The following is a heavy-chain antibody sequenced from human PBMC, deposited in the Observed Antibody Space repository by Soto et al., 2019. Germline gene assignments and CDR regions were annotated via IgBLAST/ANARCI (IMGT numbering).Heavy chain of an antibody. Sequence: QVQPVQSGAEVKKPGASVKVSCKASGYIFTNYDITWVRQAPGQGLEWMGWISTYNGNTEYAQKLQGRITMTTDLSTSTAYMEVRSLRSDDTAVYYCARDRLRLDPWGQGTLVTVSS. CDR2: ISTYNGNT. CDR1: GYIFTNYD. J-gene: IGHJ5*02. CDR3: ARDRLRLDP. V-gene: IGHV1-18*01. D-gene: IGHD4-17*01.